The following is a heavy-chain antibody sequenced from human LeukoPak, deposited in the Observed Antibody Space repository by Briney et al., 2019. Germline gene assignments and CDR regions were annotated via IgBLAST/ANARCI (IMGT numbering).Heavy chain of an antibody. CDR3: ARDRPRSTRGAFDI. Sequence: SETLSLTCTVSGDSIRSFYWSWIRQPPGRGLEGIGDFFYSGSTNYNPSLKSRITMSVDTSKNQFSLKLNFVTAADTAVYYCARDRPRSTRGAFDIWGQGTMVTVSS. J-gene: IGHJ3*02. CDR2: FFYSGST. D-gene: IGHD1-1*01. CDR1: GDSIRSFY. V-gene: IGHV4-59*01.